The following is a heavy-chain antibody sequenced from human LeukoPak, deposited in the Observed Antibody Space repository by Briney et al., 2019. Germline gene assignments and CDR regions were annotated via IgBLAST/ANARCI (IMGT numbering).Heavy chain of an antibody. D-gene: IGHD5-18*01. V-gene: IGHV1-69*04. Sequence: SVKVSCKASGGTFSSYAISWVRQAPGQGLEWMGRIIPILGIANYAQKFQGRVTITADKSTSTAYMELSSLRSEDTAVYYCARAPGYSYGSETLYDTWGQGTRVTVSS. CDR3: ARAPGYSYGSETLYDT. CDR2: IIPILGIA. J-gene: IGHJ5*02. CDR1: GGTFSSYA.